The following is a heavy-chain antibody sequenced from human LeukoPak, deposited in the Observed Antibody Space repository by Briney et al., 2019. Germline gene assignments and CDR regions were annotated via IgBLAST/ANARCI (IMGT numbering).Heavy chain of an antibody. Sequence: PGGSLRLSCAASGFTFSSHAMSWVRQAPGKGLEWVSTISGSGGSTYYADSVKDRFTISRDKSKNTLYLQMTSLRADDTAVYYCAKGSVPLGSSSCLIDYWGQGTLVTVSS. V-gene: IGHV3-23*01. CDR1: GFTFSSHA. CDR3: AKGSVPLGSSSCLIDY. J-gene: IGHJ4*02. D-gene: IGHD2-2*01. CDR2: ISGSGGST.